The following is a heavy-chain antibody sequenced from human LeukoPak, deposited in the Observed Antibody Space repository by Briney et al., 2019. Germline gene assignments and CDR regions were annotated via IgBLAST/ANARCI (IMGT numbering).Heavy chain of an antibody. Sequence: GGSLRLSCAASGFTFDDYTMHWVRQAPGKGLEWVSLISWDGGSTYYADSVKGRFTISRDNSKNSPYLQMNSLRTEDTALYYCAKETGRDGYNIPFDYWGQGTLVTVSS. CDR3: AKETGRDGYNIPFDY. J-gene: IGHJ4*02. V-gene: IGHV3-43*01. CDR2: ISWDGGST. CDR1: GFTFDDYT. D-gene: IGHD5-24*01.